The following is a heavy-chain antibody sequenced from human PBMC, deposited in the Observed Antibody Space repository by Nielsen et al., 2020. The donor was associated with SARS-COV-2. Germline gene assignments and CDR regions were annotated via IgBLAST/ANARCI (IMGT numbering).Heavy chain of an antibody. Sequence: SLKISCAASGFTFDDYAMHWVRQAPGKGLEWVSGISWNSGSIGYADSVKGRFTISRDNAKNSLYLQMNSLRAEDTAVYYCARVLSYTFDIWGQGTMVTVSS. V-gene: IGHV3-9*01. CDR2: ISWNSGSI. D-gene: IGHD3-3*01. J-gene: IGHJ3*02. CDR1: GFTFDDYA. CDR3: ARVLSYTFDI.